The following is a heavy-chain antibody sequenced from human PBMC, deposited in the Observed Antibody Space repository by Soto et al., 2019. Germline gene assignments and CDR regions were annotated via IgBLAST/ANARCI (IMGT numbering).Heavy chain of an antibody. Sequence: PSETLSLTCTVSGGSISSYYWSWIRQPPGKGLEWIGYIYYSGSTSYNPSLKSRVTISVDTSKNQFSLKLSSVTAADTAVYYCARDRYLTMVRSPGGMDVWGQGTTVTVSS. D-gene: IGHD3-10*01. CDR1: GGSISSYY. CDR3: ARDRYLTMVRSPGGMDV. V-gene: IGHV4-59*12. J-gene: IGHJ6*02. CDR2: IYYSGST.